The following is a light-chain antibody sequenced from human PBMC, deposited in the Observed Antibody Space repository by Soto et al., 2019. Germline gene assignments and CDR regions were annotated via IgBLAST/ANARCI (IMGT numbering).Light chain of an antibody. CDR1: QSISSW. Sequence: DIQMTQSPSTLSASVGDRVTITCRASQSISSWLAWYQQEPGKAPKLLISTASSLESGVPSRFSGSGSGTEFALTISSLQPDDFATYYCQQYSTYPWTFGQGNKVEIK. V-gene: IGKV1-5*03. CDR3: QQYSTYPWT. J-gene: IGKJ1*01. CDR2: TAS.